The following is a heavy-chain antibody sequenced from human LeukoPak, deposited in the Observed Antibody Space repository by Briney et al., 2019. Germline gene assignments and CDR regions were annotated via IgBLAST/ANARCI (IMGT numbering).Heavy chain of an antibody. D-gene: IGHD6-13*01. CDR3: VREEYSSSWWDAFDI. V-gene: IGHV3-21*01. CDR1: GFTFSSYS. J-gene: IGHJ3*02. CDR2: ISSSSSYI. Sequence: GGSLRLSCAASGFTFSSYSMNWVRQAPGKGLEWVSSISSSSSYIYYADSVKGRFTISRDNAKNSLYLQMNSLRAEETAVYYCVREEYSSSWWDAFDIWGQGTMVTVSS.